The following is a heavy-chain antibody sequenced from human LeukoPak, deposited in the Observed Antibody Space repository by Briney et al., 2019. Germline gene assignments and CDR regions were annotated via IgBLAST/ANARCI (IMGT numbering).Heavy chain of an antibody. CDR3: AKGEQWLVLYCQH. Sequence: GGSLRLSCAASGFTFSDRWMIWVSRAPGKGLEGVAKINPEGNIETYVDSVKVRITISRENTKNSLYLQMNTLRAEDTAVYYCAKGEQWLVLYCQHWGQGTMVTVSS. V-gene: IGHV3-7*05. D-gene: IGHD6-19*01. CDR1: GFTFSDRW. J-gene: IGHJ1*01. CDR2: INPEGNIE.